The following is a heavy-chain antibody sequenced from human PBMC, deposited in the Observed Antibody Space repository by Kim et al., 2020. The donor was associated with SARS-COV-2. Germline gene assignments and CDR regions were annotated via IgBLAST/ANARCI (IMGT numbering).Heavy chain of an antibody. V-gene: IGHV4-59*13. Sequence: SETLSLTCTVSGGSISSYYWSWIRQPPGKGLEWIGYIYYSGSTNYNPSFKSRVTISVDTSKNQFSLKLSSVTAADTAVYYCARSDGYSFGWFDPWGQGTLVTVSS. D-gene: IGHD3-3*01. J-gene: IGHJ5*02. CDR1: GGSISSYY. CDR2: IYYSGST. CDR3: ARSDGYSFGWFDP.